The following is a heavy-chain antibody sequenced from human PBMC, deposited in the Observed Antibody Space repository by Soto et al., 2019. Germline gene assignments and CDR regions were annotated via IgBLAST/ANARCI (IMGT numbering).Heavy chain of an antibody. D-gene: IGHD3-3*01. V-gene: IGHV1-2*02. CDR2: INPNSGGT. CDR3: ARGGGTGYYDFWSGSNYYGMDV. Sequence: ASVKVSCKASGYTFTGYYMHWVRQAPGQGLEWMGWINPNSGGTNYAQKFQGRVTMTRDTSISTAYMELSRLRSDDTAVYYCARGGGTGYYDFWSGSNYYGMDVWGQGTTVTVPS. J-gene: IGHJ6*02. CDR1: GYTFTGYY.